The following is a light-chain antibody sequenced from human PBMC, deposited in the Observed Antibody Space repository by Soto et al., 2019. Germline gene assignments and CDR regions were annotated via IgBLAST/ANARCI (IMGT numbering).Light chain of an antibody. J-gene: IGLJ1*01. V-gene: IGLV2-14*01. Sequence: QSVLTQPASVSGFLGQSITISCTGTSSDVGGYNFVSWYQQHPGKAPKLMIYDVNNRPSGVSNRFSGSKSANTASLTISGLQADDEADYYCSSYTSRNTLYVFGTGTKLTVL. CDR2: DVN. CDR1: SSDVGGYNF. CDR3: SSYTSRNTLYV.